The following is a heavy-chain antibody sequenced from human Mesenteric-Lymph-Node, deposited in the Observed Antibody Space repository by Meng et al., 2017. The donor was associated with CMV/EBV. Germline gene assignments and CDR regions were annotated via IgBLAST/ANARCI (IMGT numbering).Heavy chain of an antibody. J-gene: IGHJ4*02. CDR1: GYSISSGYY. CDR2: IYHSGST. D-gene: IGHD6-19*01. CDR3: ARSRVAGTGYSVY. Sequence: SETLSLTCTVSGYSISSGYYWGWIRQPSGKGLEWIGSIYHSGSTYYNPSLKSRVTISVDTSKNQFSLKLSSVTAADTAVYYCARSRVAGTGYSVYWGQGTLVTVSS. V-gene: IGHV4-38-2*02.